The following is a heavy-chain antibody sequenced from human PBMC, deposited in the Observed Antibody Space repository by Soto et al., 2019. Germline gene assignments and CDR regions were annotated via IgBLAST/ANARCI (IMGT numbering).Heavy chain of an antibody. J-gene: IGHJ5*02. CDR1: GYCFTRYW. CDR3: ARHPYDSSGYYHNWFDP. D-gene: IGHD3-22*01. CDR2: IYPSDSYT. V-gene: IGHV5-10-1*01. Sequence: PGESLKLSCKGSGYCFTRYWFYWVRQMPGKGLEWMGRIYPSDSYTNYSPSFQGHVTISADKPISTAYLQWSSLKASDTAMYYCARHPYDSSGYYHNWFDPWGQGTLVTSPQ.